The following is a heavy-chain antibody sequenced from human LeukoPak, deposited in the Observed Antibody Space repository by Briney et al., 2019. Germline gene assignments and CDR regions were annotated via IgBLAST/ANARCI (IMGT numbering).Heavy chain of an antibody. D-gene: IGHD3-10*01. V-gene: IGHV1-2*02. CDR2: INPNSGGT. J-gene: IGHJ4*02. Sequence: GASVKVSCKASGYTFTGYYMHWVRQAPGQGLEWMGWINPNSGGTNYAQKFQGRVTMTRDTSISTADMELSRLRSDDTAVYYCARDSGERGSGSYLIAYWGQGTLVTVSS. CDR1: GYTFTGYY. CDR3: ARDSGERGSGSYLIAY.